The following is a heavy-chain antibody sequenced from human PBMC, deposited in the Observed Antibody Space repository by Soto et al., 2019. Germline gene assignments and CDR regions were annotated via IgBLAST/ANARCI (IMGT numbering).Heavy chain of an antibody. D-gene: IGHD3-16*01. V-gene: IGHV3-33*01. J-gene: IGHJ6*02. Sequence: QVHLVESGGGVVQPGTSLRLSCAASRLTFSIYDMHWVRQAPGKGLEWVALIWSDGSRTFYADSVKGRFTISRDNSKNPLYLQMNSLRAEDTAVYYCAGEPKGGAYDMDVWGQGTTVTVSS. CDR2: IWSDGSRT. CDR3: AGEPKGGAYDMDV. CDR1: RLTFSIYD.